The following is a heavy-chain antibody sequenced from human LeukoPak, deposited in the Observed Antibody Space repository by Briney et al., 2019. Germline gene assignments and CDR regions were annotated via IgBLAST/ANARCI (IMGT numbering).Heavy chain of an antibody. CDR3: ARGSNPYQFDY. CDR2: IYYSGSN. Sequence: PSETLSLTCAVSGGSISTYYWSWIRQPPGKGLEWIGYIYYSGSNNYNPSLRSRVTISVGTSQNQFSLKLSSVTAADTAVYYCARGSNPYQFDYWGQGTLVTVSS. J-gene: IGHJ4*02. V-gene: IGHV4-59*01. D-gene: IGHD1-26*01. CDR1: GGSISTYY.